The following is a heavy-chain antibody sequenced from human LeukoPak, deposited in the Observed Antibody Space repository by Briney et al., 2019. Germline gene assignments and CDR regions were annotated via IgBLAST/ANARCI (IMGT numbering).Heavy chain of an antibody. CDR3: ASLTTVTQGYFDS. D-gene: IGHD4-17*01. CDR1: GRSFSGYY. J-gene: IGHJ4*02. V-gene: IGHV4-34*01. Sequence: PSETLSLTCAVNGRSFSGYYWSWVRQPPGKGLEWIGEINHSGSTNYNPSLKSRVTISVDTSKNQFSLKLSSVTATDTAVYYCASLTTVTQGYFDSWGQGTLVTVSS. CDR2: INHSGST.